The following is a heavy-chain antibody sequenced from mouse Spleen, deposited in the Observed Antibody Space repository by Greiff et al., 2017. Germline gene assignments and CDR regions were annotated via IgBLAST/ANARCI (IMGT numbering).Heavy chain of an antibody. Sequence: VQLKQSGPELVKPGASVKISCKASGYTFTDYYMNWVKQSHGKSLEWIGDINPNNGGTSYNQKFKGKATLTVDKSSSTAYMELRSLTSEDSAVYYCALWGRLYFDVWGAGTTVTVSS. J-gene: IGHJ1*01. CDR1: GYTFTDYY. CDR2: INPNNGGT. CDR3: ALWGRLYFDV. D-gene: IGHD1-1*02. V-gene: IGHV1-26*01.